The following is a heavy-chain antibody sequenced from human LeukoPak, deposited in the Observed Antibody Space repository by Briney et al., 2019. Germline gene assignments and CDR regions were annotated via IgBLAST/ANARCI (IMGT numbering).Heavy chain of an antibody. J-gene: IGHJ3*02. CDR2: IYDSGST. V-gene: IGHV4-59*01. D-gene: IGHD1-26*01. Sequence: PSETLSLTCTVSGGSISSYFWSWIRQPPGKGLEWIGYIYDSGSTNYNPSLKSRVTISVDTSKNRFSLKLSSVTAADTAVYYCARGRELVVDAFDIWGQGTMVTVSS. CDR3: ARGRELVVDAFDI. CDR1: GGSISSYF.